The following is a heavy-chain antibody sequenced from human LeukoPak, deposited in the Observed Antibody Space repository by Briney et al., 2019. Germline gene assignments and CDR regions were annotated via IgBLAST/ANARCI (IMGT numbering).Heavy chain of an antibody. J-gene: IGHJ4*02. D-gene: IGHD5-18*01. Sequence: SETLSLTCTASGCSISSYYWSWIRQPPGKGLEWIGYIYYSGSTNYNPSRKSRVTISVDTTKNQFSLKLSSVNAADTAVYYCAREMYSYVYSAFDYWGQGTLVTVSS. CDR2: IYYSGST. CDR3: AREMYSYVYSAFDY. V-gene: IGHV4-59*01. CDR1: GCSISSYY.